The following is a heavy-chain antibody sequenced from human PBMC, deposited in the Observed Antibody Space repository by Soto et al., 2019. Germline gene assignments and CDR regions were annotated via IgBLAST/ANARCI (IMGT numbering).Heavy chain of an antibody. CDR2: ISAYNGNT. V-gene: IGHV1-18*01. Sequence: ASVKVSCKASGYTFTSYGISWVRQAPGQGLEWMGWISAYNGNTNYAQKLQGRVTMTTDTSTSTAYMELRSLRSDDTAVYYCARDSYYYDSSGPINGMDVRGQGTTVTVSS. J-gene: IGHJ6*02. CDR3: ARDSYYYDSSGPINGMDV. CDR1: GYTFTSYG. D-gene: IGHD3-22*01.